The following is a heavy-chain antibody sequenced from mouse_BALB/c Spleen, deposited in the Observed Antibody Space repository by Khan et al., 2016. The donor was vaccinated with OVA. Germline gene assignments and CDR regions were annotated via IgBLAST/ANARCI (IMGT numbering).Heavy chain of an antibody. CDR2: IYPGTDNT. CDR3: AREGALYYFDY. CDR1: GYIFTNYW. V-gene: IGHV1-76*01. Sequence: QMQLEESGAELVRPGASVKLSCKTSGYIFTNYWIHWVKQRSGQGLEWIARIYPGTDNTYYSEKVRDKATLTADKSSSTAYMQLSSLTSEDSAIYFCAREGALYYFDYWGQGTTLTVSS. J-gene: IGHJ2*01. D-gene: IGHD3-1*01.